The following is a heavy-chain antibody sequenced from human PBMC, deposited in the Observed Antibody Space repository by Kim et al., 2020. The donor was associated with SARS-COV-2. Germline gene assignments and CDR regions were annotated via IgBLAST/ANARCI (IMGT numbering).Heavy chain of an antibody. J-gene: IGHJ4*02. CDR3: ARGGSIAARWGFDY. Sequence: SETLSLTCTVSGGSISSSSYYWGWIRQPPGKGLEWIGSIYYSGSTYYNPSLKSRVTISVDTSKNQFSLKLSSVTAADTAVYYCARGGSIAARWGFDYWGQGTLVTVSS. CDR1: GGSISSSSYY. V-gene: IGHV4-39*07. CDR2: IYYSGST. D-gene: IGHD6-6*01.